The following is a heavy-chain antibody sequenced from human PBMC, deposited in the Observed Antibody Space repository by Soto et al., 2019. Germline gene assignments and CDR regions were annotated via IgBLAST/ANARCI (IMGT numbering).Heavy chain of an antibody. CDR2: VSSNGGRT. J-gene: IGHJ4*02. D-gene: IGHD3-10*01. CDR1: GFTFRSYA. V-gene: IGHV3-64*01. CDR3: AKDPGFGDYDYYFDL. Sequence: EVQLVESGGGLVQPGRSLRLSCVASGFTFRSYAMHWVRQAPGQGLEYVSSVSSNGGRTYYANSVKGRFTISRDNSKNTVYLQMDTLRAEDAAAYYCAKDPGFGDYDYYFDLWGQGTLVTVSS.